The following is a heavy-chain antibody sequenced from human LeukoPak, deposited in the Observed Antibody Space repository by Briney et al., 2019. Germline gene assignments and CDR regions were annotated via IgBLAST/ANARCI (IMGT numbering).Heavy chain of an antibody. V-gene: IGHV4-34*01. CDR2: INHSGST. D-gene: IGHD2-21*01. Sequence: SETLSLTCAVYGGSFSGYYWSWIRQPPGKGLDWIGEINHSGSTNYNPSLKSRVTISVDTSKNHFSLKLSSVTAADTAVYYCARDGGDPKLFDYWGQGTLVTVSS. J-gene: IGHJ4*02. CDR1: GGSFSGYY. CDR3: ARDGGDPKLFDY.